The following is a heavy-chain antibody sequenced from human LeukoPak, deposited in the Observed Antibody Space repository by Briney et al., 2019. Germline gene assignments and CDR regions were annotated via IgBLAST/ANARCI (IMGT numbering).Heavy chain of an antibody. CDR1: GFTFSSYS. Sequence: GGSLRLSCAASGFTFSSYSMNWVRQAPGKGLEWVSSISSSGSTIYYADSVKGRFTISRDNSKNTLYLQINSLRAEDTAVYYCAKGIAARLDDAFDIWGQGTMVTVSS. V-gene: IGHV3-48*01. CDR3: AKGIAARLDDAFDI. CDR2: ISSSGSTI. D-gene: IGHD6-6*01. J-gene: IGHJ3*02.